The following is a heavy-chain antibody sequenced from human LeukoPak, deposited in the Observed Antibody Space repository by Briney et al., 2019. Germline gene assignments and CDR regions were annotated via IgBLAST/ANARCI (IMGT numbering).Heavy chain of an antibody. CDR1: GFSVSGIH. CDR3: ARGNGNVGGRLDP. CDR2: LYSGGAT. V-gene: IGHV3-66*01. D-gene: IGHD1-1*01. Sequence: QPGGSLRLSCAASGFSVSGIHMNWVRQAPGKNLEWVSGLYSGGATYYSDSLGGRFTISRDPSKNTVYLQMTSLRVDDSAIYYCARGNGNVGGRLDPWGQGTRVTVSS. J-gene: IGHJ5*02.